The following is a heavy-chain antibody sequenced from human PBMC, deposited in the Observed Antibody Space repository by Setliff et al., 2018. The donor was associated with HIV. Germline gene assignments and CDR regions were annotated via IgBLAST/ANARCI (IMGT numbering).Heavy chain of an antibody. D-gene: IGHD3-3*01. CDR3: AKDWDITIFAVVIGGAFDF. CDR1: GSKFSNYA. Sequence: PGGSLRLSCAASGSKFSNYAMSWVRQAPGKGLEWVSTISGNGDTTYFADSVKGRFSISRDNSKNTLFLQMNSLGTEDAAVYYCAKDWDITIFAVVIGGAFDFWGQGTMVTVSS. V-gene: IGHV3-23*01. CDR2: ISGNGDTT. J-gene: IGHJ3*01.